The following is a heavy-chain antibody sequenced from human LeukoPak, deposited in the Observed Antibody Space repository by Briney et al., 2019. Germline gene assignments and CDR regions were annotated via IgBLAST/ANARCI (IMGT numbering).Heavy chain of an antibody. V-gene: IGHV3-33*01. CDR1: GFTFRNYG. J-gene: IGHJ4*02. CDR2: IWSDDSNK. CDR3: ARDYGGDTGLDS. Sequence: GGSLRLSCAASGFTFRNYGMHWVRQAPGKGLEWVALIWSDDSNKYYADSVKGQFTISRDNSKNTVYLQMNNLRAEDTAVYYCARDYGGDTGLDSWGQGTLVTVSS. D-gene: IGHD4-23*01.